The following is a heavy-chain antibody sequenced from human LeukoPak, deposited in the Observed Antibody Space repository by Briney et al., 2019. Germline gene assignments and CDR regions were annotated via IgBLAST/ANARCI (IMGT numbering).Heavy chain of an antibody. CDR1: GYTFTSYY. J-gene: IGHJ4*02. Sequence: GAPVKVSCKASGYTFTSYYMHWVRQAPGQGLEWVGIINPSGGSTSYAQKFQGRVTMTRDMSTSTVYMELSSLRSEDTAVYYCARGGGRNYYDSSGYYVFDYWGQGTLVTVSS. CDR3: ARGGGRNYYDSSGYYVFDY. CDR2: INPSGGST. D-gene: IGHD3-22*01. V-gene: IGHV1-46*01.